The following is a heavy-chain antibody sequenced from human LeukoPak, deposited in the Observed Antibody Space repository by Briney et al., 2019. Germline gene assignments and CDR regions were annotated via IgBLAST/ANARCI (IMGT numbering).Heavy chain of an antibody. V-gene: IGHV1-3*01. CDR3: ARGYSSGWTFDY. J-gene: IGHJ4*02. CDR2: TNAGNGNT. Sequence: ASVKVSCTASGYTFTSYAMHWVRQAPGQRLEWMGWTNAGNGNTKYSQKFQGRVTITRDTSASTAYMELSSLRSEDTAVYYCARGYSSGWTFDYWGQGTLVTVSS. D-gene: IGHD6-19*01. CDR1: GYTFTSYA.